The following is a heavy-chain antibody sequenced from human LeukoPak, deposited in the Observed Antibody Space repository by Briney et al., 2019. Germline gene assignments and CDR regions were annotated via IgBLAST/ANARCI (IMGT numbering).Heavy chain of an antibody. J-gene: IGHJ3*02. CDR3: ARDVEGLGDAFDI. V-gene: IGHV4-31*03. Sequence: SETLSLTCTVSGGSISIGGYYWSWIRQHPGKGLEWIGYIYYSGSTYYNPSLKSRVTISVDTSKNQFSLKLSSVTAADTAVYYCARDVEGLGDAFDIWGQGTMVTVSS. CDR2: IYYSGST. D-gene: IGHD5-24*01. CDR1: GGSISIGGYY.